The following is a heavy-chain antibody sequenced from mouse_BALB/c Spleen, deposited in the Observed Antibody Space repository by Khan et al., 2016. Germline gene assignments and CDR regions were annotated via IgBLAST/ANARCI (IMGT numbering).Heavy chain of an antibody. J-gene: IGHJ3*01. CDR3: ARSLRTTVVPPAN. CDR2: INPSTGDT. V-gene: IGHV1-7*01. CDR1: GYTFTSYW. D-gene: IGHD1-1*01. Sequence: QVQLQQSGAELAKPGASVKMSCKASGYTFTSYWMHWVKQRPGQGLEWIGYINPSTGDTEYNQKFKDKATLTADKSSSTAYMQLSSLTSEDSAVYYCARSLRTTVVPPANWGQGTLVTVSA.